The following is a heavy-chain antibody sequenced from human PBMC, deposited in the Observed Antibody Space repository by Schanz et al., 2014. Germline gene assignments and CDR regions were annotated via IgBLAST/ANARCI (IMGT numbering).Heavy chain of an antibody. V-gene: IGHV3-48*01. CDR2: ISSTGTTI. Sequence: EVQLVESGGGLVQPGGSLRLSCAVSGFTFSSYNMNWVRQAPGKGLEWISHISSTGTTIKYADSVKGRFTIFRDNAKNTVYLLMNSLRVEDTAVYYCARVVAAAPQGCNYWGRGTLVTVSS. CDR1: GFTFSSYN. CDR3: ARVVAAAPQGCNY. J-gene: IGHJ4*02. D-gene: IGHD2-15*01.